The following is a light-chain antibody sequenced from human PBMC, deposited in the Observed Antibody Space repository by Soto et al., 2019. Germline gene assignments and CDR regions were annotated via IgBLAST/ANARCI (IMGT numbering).Light chain of an antibody. CDR3: CSYADTYTWV. CDR1: SSDVGGYDY. Sequence: QSVLTQPRSVSGSPGQSVTISCTGTSSDVGGYDYVSWYQQHPGKAPKLMIYDVVKRPSGVPDRSSGSKSGNTASLTISGLQAEDEADYYCCSYADTYTWVFGGGTKVTVL. V-gene: IGLV2-11*01. J-gene: IGLJ3*02. CDR2: DVV.